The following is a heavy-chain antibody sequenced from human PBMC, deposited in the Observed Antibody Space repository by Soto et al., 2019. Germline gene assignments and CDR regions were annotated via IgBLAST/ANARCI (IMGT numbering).Heavy chain of an antibody. D-gene: IGHD3-10*01. CDR3: AKDANMFRGVSYYFDY. CDR2: ISYDGSNK. Sequence: GGSLRLSCAASGFTFSSYGMHWVRQAPGKGLEWVAVISYDGSNKYYADSVKGRFTISRDNSKNTMYLQMNSLRAEDTAVYYCAKDANMFRGVSYYFDYWGQGTLVTVSS. CDR1: GFTFSSYG. V-gene: IGHV3-30*18. J-gene: IGHJ4*02.